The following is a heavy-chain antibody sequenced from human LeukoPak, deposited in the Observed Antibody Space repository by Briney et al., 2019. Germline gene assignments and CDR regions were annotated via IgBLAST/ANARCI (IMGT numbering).Heavy chain of an antibody. CDR1: GFTFSSYG. CDR2: IWYDGSNK. Sequence: GRSLRLSCAASGFTFSSYGMHWVRQAPGKGLEWVAVIWYDGSNKYYADSAKGRFTISRDNSKNTLYLQMNSLRAEDTAVYYCARDYDSSGYSKHYYYYYMDVWGKGTTVTVSS. D-gene: IGHD3-22*01. V-gene: IGHV3-33*01. J-gene: IGHJ6*03. CDR3: ARDYDSSGYSKHYYYYYMDV.